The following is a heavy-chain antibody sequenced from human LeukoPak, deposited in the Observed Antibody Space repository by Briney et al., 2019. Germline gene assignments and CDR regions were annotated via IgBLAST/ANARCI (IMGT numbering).Heavy chain of an antibody. CDR2: IYYSGST. J-gene: IGHJ4*02. V-gene: IGHV4-31*03. CDR3: ARVDSAGFHY. CDR1: GGSISSGGHY. D-gene: IGHD2-2*03. Sequence: SQTLSLTCTVSGGSISSGGHYWSWIRQHPGKGLEWIGHIYYSGSTYYNPSLKSRVTISVDTSKNQFSLKLSSVTAADTAVYYCARVDSAGFHYWAQGTLDTVPS.